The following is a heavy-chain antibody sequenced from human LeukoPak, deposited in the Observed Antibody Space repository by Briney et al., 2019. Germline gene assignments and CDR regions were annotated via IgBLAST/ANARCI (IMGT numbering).Heavy chain of an antibody. D-gene: IGHD5-18*01. J-gene: IGHJ4*02. CDR3: ARDMYSYNLDAEY. V-gene: IGHV4-4*07. CDR2: IYTSGSP. CDR1: GGSISSYD. Sequence: SETLSLTCTVSGGSISSYDWGWIRQPAGKGLEWIGRIYTSGSPNYNPSLKSRVTISADTSKNQFSLKLGSVTAADTAVYYCARDMYSYNLDAEYWGQGTLVTVSS.